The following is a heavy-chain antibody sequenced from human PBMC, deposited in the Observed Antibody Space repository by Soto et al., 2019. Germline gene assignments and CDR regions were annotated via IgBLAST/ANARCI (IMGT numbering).Heavy chain of an antibody. J-gene: IGHJ5*02. V-gene: IGHV1-3*01. CDR3: ARAPPIVVVPAANWFDP. CDR2: INAGNGNT. D-gene: IGHD2-2*01. Sequence: ASVKVSCKASGYTFTSYAMHWVRQAPGQRLEWMGWINAGNGNTKYSQKFQGRVTITRDTSASTAYMELSSLRSEDTAVYYCARAPPIVVVPAANWFDPWGQGTLVTVSS. CDR1: GYTFTSYA.